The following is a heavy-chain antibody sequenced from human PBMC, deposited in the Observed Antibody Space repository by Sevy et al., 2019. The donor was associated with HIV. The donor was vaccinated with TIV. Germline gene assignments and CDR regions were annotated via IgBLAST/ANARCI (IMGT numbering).Heavy chain of an antibody. CDR1: GFTLSSSW. CDR3: ATEGDGAYNY. D-gene: IGHD2-21*01. Sequence: GGSLRLSCAASGFTLSSSWMSWVRQAPGKGLEWVANIKGDGSEKYYVDSVKGRFTISRDNAKNSLYLQMNSLGAEDTAVYYCATEGDGAYNYWGQGILVTVSS. J-gene: IGHJ4*02. V-gene: IGHV3-7*01. CDR2: IKGDGSEK.